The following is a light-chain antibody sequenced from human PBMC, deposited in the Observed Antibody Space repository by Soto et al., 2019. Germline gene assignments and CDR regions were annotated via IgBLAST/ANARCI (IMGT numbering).Light chain of an antibody. J-gene: IGKJ1*01. CDR2: GAS. CDR1: QSVRTN. Sequence: EIVMTQSPATLSVSPGDWATLSCRASQSVRTNLAWYQQKPGQAPRLLIYGASTRATGIPDRFSGSGSGTEFTLTISSLQSEDFAAYYCQQYNKWPRTFGQGTKVDIK. V-gene: IGKV3-15*01. CDR3: QQYNKWPRT.